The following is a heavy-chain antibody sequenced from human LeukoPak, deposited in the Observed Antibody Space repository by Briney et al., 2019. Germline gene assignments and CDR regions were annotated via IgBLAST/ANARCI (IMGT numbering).Heavy chain of an antibody. CDR3: AREWERGFDY. Sequence: GASVKVSCKASGGTFSSYAISWVRQAPGQGLEWMGRIIPIFGIANYAQKFQGRVTITADKSTSTAYMELSSLRSEDTAVYYCAREWERGFDYWGQGTLDTVSS. D-gene: IGHD1-26*01. CDR2: IIPIFGIA. J-gene: IGHJ4*02. CDR1: GGTFSSYA. V-gene: IGHV1-69*04.